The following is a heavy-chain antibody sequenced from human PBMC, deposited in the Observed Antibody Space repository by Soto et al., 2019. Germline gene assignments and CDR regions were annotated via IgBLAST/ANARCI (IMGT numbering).Heavy chain of an antibody. V-gene: IGHV4-59*08. CDR1: GGSISSYY. Sequence: SETLSLTCTVSGGSISSYYWSWIRQPPGKGLEWIGYIYYSGSTNYNPSLKSRVTISVDTSKNQFSLKLSSVTAADTAVYYCARGLGLWWFDPWGQGTLVTVPS. D-gene: IGHD5-18*01. J-gene: IGHJ5*02. CDR2: IYYSGST. CDR3: ARGLGLWWFDP.